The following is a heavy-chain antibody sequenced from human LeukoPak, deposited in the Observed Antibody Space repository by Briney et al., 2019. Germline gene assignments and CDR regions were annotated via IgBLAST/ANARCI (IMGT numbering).Heavy chain of an antibody. CDR2: IHNSGST. J-gene: IGHJ4*02. CDR3: ARDRRFDWLLSSKAYDY. Sequence: SETLSLTCIVSGGSITTSDNYWGWMRQPPGKELEWIGAIHNSGSTYYNPSLKSRVTMSIDRSTNRFSLKLSSVTAADTAVYYCARDRRFDWLLSSKAYDYWGQGTLVTVSS. CDR1: GGSITTSDNY. D-gene: IGHD3-9*01. V-gene: IGHV4-39*07.